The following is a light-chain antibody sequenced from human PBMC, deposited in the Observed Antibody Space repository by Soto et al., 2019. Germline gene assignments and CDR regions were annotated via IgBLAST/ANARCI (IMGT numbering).Light chain of an antibody. J-gene: IGKJ4*01. Sequence: DIPPTPSTSSLSASVGDSVPISCRATQNIDTEVKLDQLKPWKAPKRPIFASSTLQSGVPSKFSSSGSGADFSLTISSLQPEDFATYYCQQSYSNILIFGGGTRVGIK. V-gene: IGKV1-39*01. CDR1: QNIDTE. CDR3: QQSYSNILI. CDR2: ASS.